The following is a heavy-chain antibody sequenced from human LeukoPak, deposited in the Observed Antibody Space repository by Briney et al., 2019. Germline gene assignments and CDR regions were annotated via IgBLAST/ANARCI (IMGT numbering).Heavy chain of an antibody. J-gene: IGHJ6*02. V-gene: IGHV5-10-1*01. CDR3: ARHDYGSGSYYDRRDHYYGMDV. D-gene: IGHD3-10*01. Sequence: GESLRISCKGSGYRFTTYWITWVRQMPGKGLEWMGRIDPSDSYTNYSPSFQGHVTISADKAISTAYLQWRSLKASDTAMYYCARHDYGSGSYYDRRDHYYGMDVWGQGTTVTVSS. CDR1: GYRFTTYW. CDR2: IDPSDSYT.